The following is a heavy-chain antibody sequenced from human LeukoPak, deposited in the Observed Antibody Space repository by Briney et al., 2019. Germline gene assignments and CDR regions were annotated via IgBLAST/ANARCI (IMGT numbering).Heavy chain of an antibody. J-gene: IGHJ6*03. D-gene: IGHD3-3*01. CDR1: GGSISSGGYY. CDR3: ARDSSDFWSGPLHPYYMDV. Sequence: SSQTLSLSCTGSGGSISSGGYYWSRIRQPPGKGVEGIGYIYHSGSTYYNPSLKSRVTISVDTSKNQFSLKLSSVTAADTAVYYCARDSSDFWSGPLHPYYMDVWGKGTTDTVSS. CDR2: IYHSGST. V-gene: IGHV4-30-2*01.